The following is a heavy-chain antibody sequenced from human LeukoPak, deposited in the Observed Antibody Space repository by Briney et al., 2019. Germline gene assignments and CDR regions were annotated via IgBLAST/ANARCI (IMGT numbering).Heavy chain of an antibody. J-gene: IGHJ4*02. D-gene: IGHD3-10*01. CDR1: GFTFSSYA. V-gene: IGHV3-23*01. CDR3: AASYGSGSYYCDY. CDR2: ISGSGGST. Sequence: PGGSLRLSCAASGFTFSSYAMSWVRQAPGKGLEWASAISGSGGSTYYADSVKGRFTISRDNSKNTLYLQMNSLRAEDTAVYYCAASYGSGSYYCDYWGQGTLVTVSS.